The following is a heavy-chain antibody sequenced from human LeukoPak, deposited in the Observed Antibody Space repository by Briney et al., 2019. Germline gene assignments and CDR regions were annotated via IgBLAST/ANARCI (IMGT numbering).Heavy chain of an antibody. J-gene: IGHJ4*02. CDR1: GFTFSSYA. V-gene: IGHV3-23*01. CDR3: ARPYYYDSSGYYPRLDY. Sequence: GGSLRLSCAASGFTFSSYAMSWVRQTPGKGLEWVSAISGSGGSTYYADSVKGRFTISRDNSKNTLYLQMNSLRAEDTAVYYCARPYYYDSSGYYPRLDYWGQGTLVTVSS. D-gene: IGHD3-22*01. CDR2: ISGSGGST.